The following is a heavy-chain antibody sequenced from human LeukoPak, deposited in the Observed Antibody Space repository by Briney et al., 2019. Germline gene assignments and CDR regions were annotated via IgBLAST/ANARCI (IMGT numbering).Heavy chain of an antibody. V-gene: IGHV4-4*07. CDR1: GGSISTNY. Sequence: SETLSLTCTVSGGSISTNYWNWIRQPAGKGLEWIGRIYVTGTTYYNPSPKSRLTMSVDASRNQFFLNLSSVTAADTAVYYCARGGPDLAREYFQYWGQGTLVTVS. D-gene: IGHD5-12*01. J-gene: IGHJ1*01. CDR3: ARGGPDLAREYFQY. CDR2: IYVTGTT.